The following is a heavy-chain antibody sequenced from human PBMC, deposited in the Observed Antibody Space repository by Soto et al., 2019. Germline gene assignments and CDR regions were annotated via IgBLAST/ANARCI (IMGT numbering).Heavy chain of an antibody. J-gene: IGHJ4*02. CDR2: INQGGST. D-gene: IGHD3-9*01. Sequence: SETLSLTCAVYGGSFSNYYWSWIRQPPGKGLEWIGEINQGGSTTYNPSLKSRVTMSLDTSKNQYFLKLNSVTAADTAVYYCAPVRNFDKLFSLWDQGTPVTVSS. CDR1: GGSFSNYY. V-gene: IGHV4-34*01. CDR3: APVRNFDKLFSL.